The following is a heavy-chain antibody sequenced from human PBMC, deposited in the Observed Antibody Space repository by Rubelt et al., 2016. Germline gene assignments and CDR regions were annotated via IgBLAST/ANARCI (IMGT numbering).Heavy chain of an antibody. J-gene: IGHJ4*02. Sequence: QVQLQQWGAGLLKPSETLSLTCAVYGGSFSGYYWSWIRQPPGKGLEWIGEINHSGSTNYNPSRKSVVTCSVGTSKNQFSRKLGSVTAADTAVYYCARGQAGASFDYWGQGTLVTVSS. V-gene: IGHV4-34*01. CDR2: INHSGST. CDR3: ARGQAGASFDY. D-gene: IGHD6-13*01. CDR1: GGSFSGYY.